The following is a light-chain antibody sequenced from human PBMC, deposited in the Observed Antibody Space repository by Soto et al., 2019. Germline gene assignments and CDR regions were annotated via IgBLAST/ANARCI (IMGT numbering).Light chain of an antibody. J-gene: IGKJ5*01. V-gene: IGKV3-11*01. CDR1: QSVSSY. Sequence: DIVLTQSPATLSLSPGERATLSCRASQSVSSYLAWYQQKPGQAPRLLIYDASNRATGIPARFSGSESGTDFTLTISSLEPEDFAVYYCQQRSNWPTFGQGTRLEIK. CDR2: DAS. CDR3: QQRSNWPT.